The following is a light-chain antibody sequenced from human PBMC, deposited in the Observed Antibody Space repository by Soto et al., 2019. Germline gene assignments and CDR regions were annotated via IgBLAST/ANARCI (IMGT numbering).Light chain of an antibody. Sequence: EILLTQSPGTLSLSPGERATLSCRASQSVSSSYLAWYQQKPGQAPRLLIYGASSRATGIPHRFSGSGSGTDFTLTISRLEPEDFAVYYCQQFGSSPRGTFGQGTKVEIK. V-gene: IGKV3-20*01. CDR3: QQFGSSPRGT. CDR1: QSVSSSY. J-gene: IGKJ1*01. CDR2: GAS.